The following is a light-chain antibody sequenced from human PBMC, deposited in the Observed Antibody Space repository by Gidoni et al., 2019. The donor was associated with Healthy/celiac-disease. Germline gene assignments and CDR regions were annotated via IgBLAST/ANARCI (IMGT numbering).Light chain of an antibody. CDR2: AAS. CDR1: QSISSY. V-gene: IGKV1-39*01. CDR3: QQSYSTPRCS. Sequence: DIQTTQSPSSLSASVGDRVTITCRASQSISSYLNWYQQKPGKAPKLLIYAASSLQSGVPSRFSGSGSGTDFTLTISSLQPEDFATYYCQQSYSTPRCSFGQGTKLEIK. J-gene: IGKJ2*04.